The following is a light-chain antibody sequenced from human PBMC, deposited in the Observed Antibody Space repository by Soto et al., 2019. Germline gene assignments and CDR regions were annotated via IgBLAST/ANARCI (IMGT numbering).Light chain of an antibody. CDR2: CAS. CDR3: QQYYNSPLT. V-gene: IGKV4-1*01. CDR1: RTVLHGSKNQNH. J-gene: IGKJ1*01. Sequence: DIVMTQSPDALAVSLGERATIKCRSSRTVLHGSKNQNHLAWYQKKPGQPPKLLIYCASTRESGVPERFSGSGSGADFTLTISSLQAEDVAVYYCQQYYNSPLTFGQGTKVEIK.